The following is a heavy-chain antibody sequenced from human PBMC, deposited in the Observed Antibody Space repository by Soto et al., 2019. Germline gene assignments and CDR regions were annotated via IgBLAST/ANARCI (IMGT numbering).Heavy chain of an antibody. CDR2: IYNGGDT. CDR1: GGSISSYY. CDR3: GRDGSDSYGLDV. D-gene: IGHD3-10*01. Sequence: SETLSLTCTVSGGSISSYYWSWFRHSAGKGLEWIGRIYNGGDTQYNPSLNSRVTMSADTSKNQFSLRLNSVTAADTAVYYCGRDGSDSYGLDVWGQGTTVTVSS. V-gene: IGHV4-4*07. J-gene: IGHJ6*02.